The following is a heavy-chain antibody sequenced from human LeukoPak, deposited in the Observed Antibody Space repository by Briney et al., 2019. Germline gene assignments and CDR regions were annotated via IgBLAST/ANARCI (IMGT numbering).Heavy chain of an antibody. V-gene: IGHV4-59*01. CDR2: IYYSGST. Sequence: PSETLSLTCTVSGGSISSYYWSWIRQPPGKGLEWIGYIYYSGSTNYNPSLKSRVTISVDTSKNQFSLKLSSVTAADTAVYYCARLNVVGGTAWFDPWGQGTLVTVSS. CDR3: ARLNVVGGTAWFDP. D-gene: IGHD1-26*01. CDR1: GGSISSYY. J-gene: IGHJ5*02.